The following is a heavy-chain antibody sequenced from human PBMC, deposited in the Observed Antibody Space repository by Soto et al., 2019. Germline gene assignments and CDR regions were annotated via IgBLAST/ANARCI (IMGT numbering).Heavy chain of an antibody. J-gene: IGHJ4*02. D-gene: IGHD6-19*01. CDR2: ISYDGSNN. CDR1: GFTFSSYG. CDR3: AKDPSSGWPH. Sequence: PGGSLRLSCAASGFTFSSYGMHWVGQAPGKGMKWVEVISYDGSNNYYGDSVKGRFTISRDNSKNTLYLQMNSLRAEDTAVYYCAKDPSSGWPHWGQGTLVTVSS. V-gene: IGHV3-30*18.